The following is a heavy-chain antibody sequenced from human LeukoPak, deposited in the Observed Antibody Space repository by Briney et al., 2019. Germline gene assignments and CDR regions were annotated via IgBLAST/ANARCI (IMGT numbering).Heavy chain of an antibody. CDR2: ISYDGSNK. J-gene: IGHJ5*02. Sequence: GGSLRLSCAASGFTFSSYWMSWVRQAPGKGLEWVAVISYDGSNKYYADSVKGRFTISRDNSKNTLYLQMNSLRAEDTAVYYCARLAVPAAQRWFDPWGQGTLVTVSS. CDR3: ARLAVPAAQRWFDP. CDR1: GFTFSSYW. D-gene: IGHD2-2*01. V-gene: IGHV3-30-3*01.